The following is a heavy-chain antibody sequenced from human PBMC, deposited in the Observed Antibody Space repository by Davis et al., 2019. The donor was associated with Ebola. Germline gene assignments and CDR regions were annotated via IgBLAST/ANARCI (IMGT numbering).Heavy chain of an antibody. CDR1: GGSFSGYY. CDR2: IKHSGST. D-gene: IGHD6-13*01. CDR3: ARYPGMAAAGTRYYYGMDV. J-gene: IGHJ6*04. Sequence: SETLSLTCAVYGGSFSGYYWSWIRQDPGKGLEWIGEIKHSGSTNYNASLKSRVTISVDTSKNQISLKLSSVPAADTAVYYCARYPGMAAAGTRYYYGMDVSGKGTTVTVSS. V-gene: IGHV4-34*01.